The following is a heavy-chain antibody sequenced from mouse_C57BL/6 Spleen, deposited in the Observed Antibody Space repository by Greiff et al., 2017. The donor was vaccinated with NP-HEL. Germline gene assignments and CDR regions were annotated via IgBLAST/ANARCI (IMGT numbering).Heavy chain of an antibody. CDR2: IYPGSGST. D-gene: IGHD2-4*01. Sequence: VQLQQSGAELVKPGASVKMSCKASGYTFTSYWITWVKQRPGQGLEWIGDIYPGSGSTNYNEKFKSKATLTVDTSSSTAYMQLSSLTSEDSAVYYCAIYSDYDLYFDYWGQGTTLTVSS. V-gene: IGHV1-55*01. CDR3: AIYSDYDLYFDY. CDR1: GYTFTSYW. J-gene: IGHJ2*01.